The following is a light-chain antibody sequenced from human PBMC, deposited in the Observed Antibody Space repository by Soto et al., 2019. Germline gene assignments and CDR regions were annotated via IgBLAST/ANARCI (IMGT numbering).Light chain of an antibody. CDR3: QQFSSYPFS. V-gene: IGKV3-20*01. CDR2: GAS. J-gene: IGKJ4*01. Sequence: IVVPESPRTMNLYPGQRATLSCRASQSVNNNYFVWYQQKPGQPPRLISYGASRRATGTPDRFSGSGSGTDFTLTISSLVPEEFAVYYCQQFSSYPFSFGGGTKV. CDR1: QSVNNNY.